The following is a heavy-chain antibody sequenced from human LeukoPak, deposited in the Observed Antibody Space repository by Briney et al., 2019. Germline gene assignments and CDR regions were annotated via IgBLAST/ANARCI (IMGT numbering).Heavy chain of an antibody. CDR2: IDWDDDK. CDR3: ARIRHSSSWYYFDY. Sequence: ESGPTLVNPTQTLTLTCTFSGFSLSTSGMCVSWIRQPPGKALEWLARIDWDDDKYYSTSLKTRLTISKDTPKNQVVLTMTNMDPVDTATYYCARIRHSSSWYYFDYWGQGTLVTVSS. CDR1: GFSLSTSGMC. D-gene: IGHD6-13*01. V-gene: IGHV2-70*11. J-gene: IGHJ4*02.